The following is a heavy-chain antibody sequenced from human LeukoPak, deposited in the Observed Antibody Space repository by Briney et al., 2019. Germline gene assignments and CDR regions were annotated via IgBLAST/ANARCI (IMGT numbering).Heavy chain of an antibody. Sequence: ASVKVSCKASGYTFTSYGISWVRQAPGQGLEWMGWISVYSGKTSYAQKLQGRVAVTTDTSTSTAYMELRSLRSDDTAVYYCASRYNWNYKAFDIWGQGTMVTVSS. J-gene: IGHJ3*02. D-gene: IGHD1-7*01. CDR3: ASRYNWNYKAFDI. CDR1: GYTFTSYG. CDR2: ISVYSGKT. V-gene: IGHV1-18*01.